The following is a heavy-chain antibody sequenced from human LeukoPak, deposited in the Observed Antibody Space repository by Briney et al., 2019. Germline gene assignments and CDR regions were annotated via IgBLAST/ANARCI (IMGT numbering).Heavy chain of an antibody. CDR1: GYTFTSYY. CDR2: INPSGGST. V-gene: IGHV1-46*01. D-gene: IGHD6-13*01. CDR3: ARDLRIAAAGTRRQVPGY. J-gene: IGHJ4*02. Sequence: GASVKVSCKASGYTFTSYYMHWVRQAPGQGLEWMGIINPSGGSTSYAQKFQGRVTMTRDTSTSTVYMELSSLRSEDTAVYYCARDLRIAAAGTRRQVPGYWGQGTLATVSS.